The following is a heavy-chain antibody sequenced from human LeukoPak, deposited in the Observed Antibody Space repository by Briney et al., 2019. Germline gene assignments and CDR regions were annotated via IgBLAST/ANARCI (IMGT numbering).Heavy chain of an antibody. CDR2: IYSGGST. V-gene: IGHV3-53*01. D-gene: IGHD3-22*01. CDR3: ARAVPYYYDSSGYFDY. J-gene: IGHJ4*02. Sequence: GGSLRLSCAASGFTVSSNYMSWVRQAPGKGLEWVSVIYSGGSTYYADSVKGRSTISRDNSKNTLYLQMNSLRAEDTAVYYCARAVPYYYDSSGYFDYWGQGTLVTVSS. CDR1: GFTVSSNY.